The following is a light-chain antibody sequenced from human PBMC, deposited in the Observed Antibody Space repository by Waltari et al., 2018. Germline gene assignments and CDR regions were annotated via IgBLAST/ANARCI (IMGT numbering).Light chain of an antibody. V-gene: IGLV2-8*01. Sequence: QSALTQPPSASGSPGQSVTISCTGTSSDVGGYNYVSWFQQRPGKAPKVMIYEVSKRPSGVPDRFAGSNSGNTASLIVSGLQAEDEADYYCSSYTGSKFWVFGGGTKLTVL. CDR1: SSDVGGYNY. J-gene: IGLJ3*02. CDR3: SSYTGSKFWV. CDR2: EVS.